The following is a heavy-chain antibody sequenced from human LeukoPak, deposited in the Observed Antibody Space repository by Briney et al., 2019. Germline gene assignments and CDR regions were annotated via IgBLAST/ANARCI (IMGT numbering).Heavy chain of an antibody. CDR1: GYTFTSYY. CDR2: INPSGGST. Sequence: ASVKVSCKASGYTFTSYYMHWVQQAPGQGLEWMGIINPSGGSTSYAQKFQGRVTLTRDSSTSTVYMELSSLRSEDTAVYFCARAPGSGWYERYVPDYWGQGTLVTVSS. J-gene: IGHJ4*02. CDR3: ARAPGSGWYERYVPDY. V-gene: IGHV1-46*01. D-gene: IGHD6-19*01.